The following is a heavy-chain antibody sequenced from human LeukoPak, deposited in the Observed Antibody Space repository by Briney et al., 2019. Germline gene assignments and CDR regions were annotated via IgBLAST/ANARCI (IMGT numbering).Heavy chain of an antibody. J-gene: IGHJ4*02. Sequence: ASVKVSCKASGYTFTGYYMHWVRQAPGQGLEWMGWINPNSGGTNFAQKFQGRVTMTRDTSISTAHMELSSLRSDDTAVYYCARLAVAWEYYFGYWGQGTLVTVSS. CDR2: INPNSGGT. CDR3: ARLAVAWEYYFGY. D-gene: IGHD6-19*01. V-gene: IGHV1-2*02. CDR1: GYTFTGYY.